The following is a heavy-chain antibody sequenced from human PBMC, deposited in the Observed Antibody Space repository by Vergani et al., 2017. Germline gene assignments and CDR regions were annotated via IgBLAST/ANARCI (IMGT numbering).Heavy chain of an antibody. J-gene: IGHJ6*02. D-gene: IGHD3-10*01. Sequence: QVQLVESGGGVVQPGRSLRLSCAASGFTFSSYGMNWVRQAPGKGLEWVAVISYDGSNKYYADSVKGRFTISRDNSKNTLYLQMNSLRAEDTAVYYCAKDIGMYYYGSGSLGDGMDVWGQGTTVTVSS. CDR2: ISYDGSNK. CDR3: AKDIGMYYYGSGSLGDGMDV. CDR1: GFTFSSYG. V-gene: IGHV3-30*18.